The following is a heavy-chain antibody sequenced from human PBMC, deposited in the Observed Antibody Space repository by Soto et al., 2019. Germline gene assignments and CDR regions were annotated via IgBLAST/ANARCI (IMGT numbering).Heavy chain of an antibody. D-gene: IGHD2-2*01. V-gene: IGHV4-31*03. Sequence: TLSLTCTVSGDNISSGGYYWRWIRQSPGQGLEWIGYLFYRCYNYYNPSLKSRLSMAVDTSKNQFSLRLTAVTAADTAVYFCERLNHIVVVPTPMGWFEPWGQGTLVTVSS. CDR3: ERLNHIVVVPTPMGWFEP. CDR1: GDNISSGGYY. J-gene: IGHJ5*02. CDR2: LFYRCYN.